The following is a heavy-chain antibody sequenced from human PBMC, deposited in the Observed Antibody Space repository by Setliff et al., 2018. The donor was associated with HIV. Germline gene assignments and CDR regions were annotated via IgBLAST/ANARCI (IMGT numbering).Heavy chain of an antibody. V-gene: IGHV3-30*02. D-gene: IGHD6-19*01. CDR3: ARDQWGSSGWYLNYYYYGMDV. CDR1: GFTFSVHG. Sequence: GSLRLSCAASGFTFSVHGMHWVRQAPGKGLEWVAFINYDESSEYYADSVKGRVSISRDNSKNTVDLHMNSLRAEDTAVYYCARDQWGSSGWYLNYYYYGMDVWGQGTTVTVSS. CDR2: INYDESSE. J-gene: IGHJ6*02.